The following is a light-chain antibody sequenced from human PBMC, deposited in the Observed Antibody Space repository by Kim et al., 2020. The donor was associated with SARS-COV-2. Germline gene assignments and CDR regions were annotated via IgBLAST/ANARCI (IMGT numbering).Light chain of an antibody. CDR1: QTVLYSSYNKNC. J-gene: IGKJ1*01. CDR3: QQYYSTPWT. V-gene: IGKV4-1*01. CDR2: WAS. Sequence: ATIKCKSSQTVLYSSYNKNCLAWYQQKPGQPPKLLIYWASTRESGVPDRFSGSGSGTDFTLTISSLQAEDVAVYYCQQYYSTPWTFGQGTKVDIK.